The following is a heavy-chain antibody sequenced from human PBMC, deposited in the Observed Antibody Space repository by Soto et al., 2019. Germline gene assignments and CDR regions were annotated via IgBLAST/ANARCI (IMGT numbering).Heavy chain of an antibody. V-gene: IGHV3-64D*06. CDR3: VKGGYSSSWDFDY. Sequence: GGSLRLSCSASGFTFSSYAMHWVRQAPGKGLEYVSAISSNGGSTYYADSVKGRFTISRDNSKNTLYLQMSSLRAEDTAVYYCVKGGYSSSWDFDYWGQGTLVTVSS. CDR2: ISSNGGST. CDR1: GFTFSSYA. J-gene: IGHJ4*02. D-gene: IGHD6-13*01.